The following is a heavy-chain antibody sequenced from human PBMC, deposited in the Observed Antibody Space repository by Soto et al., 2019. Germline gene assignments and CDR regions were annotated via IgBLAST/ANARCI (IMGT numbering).Heavy chain of an antibody. Sequence: EVQLVESGGGLVQPGGSLSLSCAASGFTFSSYWMHWVRQAPGKGLVWVSRINSDGSSTSYADSVKGRFTISRDNAKNTLYLQMNSLRAEDTAVYYCARVGYYDILSDAFDICGQGTMVTVSS. CDR3: ARVGYYDILSDAFDI. J-gene: IGHJ3*02. D-gene: IGHD3-9*01. V-gene: IGHV3-74*01. CDR1: GFTFSSYW. CDR2: INSDGSST.